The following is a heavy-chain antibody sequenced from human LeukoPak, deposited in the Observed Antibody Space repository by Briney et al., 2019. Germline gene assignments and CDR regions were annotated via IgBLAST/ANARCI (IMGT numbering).Heavy chain of an antibody. Sequence: ASVKVSCKASGYTFTGYYMHWVRQAPGQGLEWMGWINPNSGGTNYAQKFQGRVTMTRDTSISTAYMELSRLRSDDTAVYYCAREKFSSTSPQTARWGQGTLVTVSS. D-gene: IGHD2-2*01. CDR1: GYTFTGYY. CDR2: INPNSGGT. V-gene: IGHV1-2*02. CDR3: AREKFSSTSPQTAR. J-gene: IGHJ4*02.